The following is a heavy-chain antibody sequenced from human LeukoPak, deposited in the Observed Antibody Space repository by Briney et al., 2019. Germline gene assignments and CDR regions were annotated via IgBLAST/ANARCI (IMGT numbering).Heavy chain of an antibody. CDR2: ISAYNGNT. CDR3: TRELMAQSAHHPFDI. Sequence: ASVKVSCKASGYTFTSYGISWVRQAPGQGLEWMGWISAYNGNTSYAQKLQGRVTITRDTSTSTAYTEVRRLRSDTTAVYYSTRELMAQSAHHPFDIWGQGTMVTVPS. J-gene: IGHJ3*02. V-gene: IGHV1-18*01. CDR1: GYTFTSYG. D-gene: IGHD5-24*01.